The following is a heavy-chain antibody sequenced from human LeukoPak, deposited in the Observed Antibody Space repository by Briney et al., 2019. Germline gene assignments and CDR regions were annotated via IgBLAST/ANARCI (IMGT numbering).Heavy chain of an antibody. CDR2: ISGSGGST. V-gene: IGHV3-23*01. CDR3: AKDRPNYYESNGDYYRRNGDY. CDR1: GFTFSIYA. J-gene: IGHJ4*02. D-gene: IGHD3-22*01. Sequence: PGGSLRLSCAASGFTFSIYAMSWVRQAPGKGLEWVSAISGSGGSTYYTDPVKCRFTSSRDNSKNTLYLQMNSLRAEDTAVYYCAKDRPNYYESNGDYYRRNGDYWGQGTLVTVSS.